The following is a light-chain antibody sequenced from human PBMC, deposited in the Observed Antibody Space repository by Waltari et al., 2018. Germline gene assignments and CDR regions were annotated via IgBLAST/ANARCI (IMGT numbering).Light chain of an antibody. V-gene: IGLV3-25*03. CDR1: TLPTNY. CDR3: QSADTTWV. J-gene: IGLJ3*02. Sequence: SYELTQPPSVSVSPGQTARNTCAGDTLPTNYAYWYQQKPGQAPVVVIYKDSERPSGIPERFSGSSSGTTVTLTISRVQAEDEADYYCQSADTTWVFGGGTKLTVL. CDR2: KDS.